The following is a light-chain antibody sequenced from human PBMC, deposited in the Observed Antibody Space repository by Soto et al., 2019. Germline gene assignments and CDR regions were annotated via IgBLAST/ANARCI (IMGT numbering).Light chain of an antibody. CDR3: QQYDKWPWT. Sequence: DIVMTQSPATLSMSPGERATLSCRASQTINNNLAWNQQKPGQAPRLLIYGASTRATGIPDRFSSSGSGTEFTLTISSLQSEDFAVYYCQQYDKWPWTFGQGTKVEIK. V-gene: IGKV3-15*01. CDR2: GAS. CDR1: QTINNN. J-gene: IGKJ1*01.